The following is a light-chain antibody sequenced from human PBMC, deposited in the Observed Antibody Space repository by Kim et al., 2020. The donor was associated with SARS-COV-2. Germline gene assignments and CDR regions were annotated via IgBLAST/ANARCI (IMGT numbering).Light chain of an antibody. CDR2: GAT. Sequence: AGERATLSCRASQSVTNKVVWYQQKPGKAPRLLISGATTRVTGIPDRFSGSGSGTQFTLTISSLQSEDFAVYYCQHYDNWPPELTFGGGTKVDIK. CDR1: QSVTNK. V-gene: IGKV3-15*01. CDR3: QHYDNWPPELT. J-gene: IGKJ4*01.